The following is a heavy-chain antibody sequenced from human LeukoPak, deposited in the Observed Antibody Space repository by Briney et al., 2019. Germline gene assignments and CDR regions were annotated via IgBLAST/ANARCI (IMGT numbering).Heavy chain of an antibody. Sequence: PGGSLRLSCSASGFTFSNYCMNWVRQAPGKGLEWVSSISSSYTYTYYADSMKGRFTISRDNARNSLYLQMNSLRADDTAVYYCARDRSEGHDSSGPLDAFDVWRQGTLVTVSS. CDR2: ISSSYTYT. D-gene: IGHD3-22*01. V-gene: IGHV3-21*06. CDR3: ARDRSEGHDSSGPLDAFDV. CDR1: GFTFSNYC. J-gene: IGHJ3*01.